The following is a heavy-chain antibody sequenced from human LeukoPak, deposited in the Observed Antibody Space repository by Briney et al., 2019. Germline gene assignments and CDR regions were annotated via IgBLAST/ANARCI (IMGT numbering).Heavy chain of an antibody. Sequence: SETLSLTCAVYGGSFSGYYWSWIRQPPGKGLEWIGEINHSGSTNYNPSLKSRVTISVDTSKNQFSLKLSSVTAADTAVYYCARAPADILTGYYRPAKPFDYWGRGTLVTVSS. J-gene: IGHJ4*02. CDR3: ARAPADILTGYYRPAKPFDY. CDR1: GGSFSGYY. V-gene: IGHV4-34*01. D-gene: IGHD3-9*01. CDR2: INHSGST.